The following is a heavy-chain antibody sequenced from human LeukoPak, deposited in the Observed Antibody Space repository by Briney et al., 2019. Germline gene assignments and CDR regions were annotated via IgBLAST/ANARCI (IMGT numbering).Heavy chain of an antibody. V-gene: IGHV3-33*01. CDR2: IAYDGSRA. CDR3: TRYNNDHFDY. Sequence: QPGRSLRLSCAGSGFTFSGYGMHWFRQTPGKGLEWVAVIAYDGSRAFYADSVKGRFTISRDNSKNTMFVQMDDLRAEDTAVYYCTRYNNDHFDYWGQGTLVTVSS. CDR1: GFTFSGYG. D-gene: IGHD1-14*01. J-gene: IGHJ4*02.